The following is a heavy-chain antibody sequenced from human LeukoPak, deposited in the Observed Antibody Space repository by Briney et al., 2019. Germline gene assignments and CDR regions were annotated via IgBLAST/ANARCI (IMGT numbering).Heavy chain of an antibody. V-gene: IGHV4-59*01. CDR3: ARDGYSYGYVFDY. D-gene: IGHD5-18*01. CDR1: GDSISSYY. J-gene: IGHJ4*02. Sequence: SETLSLTCSVPGDSISSYYWSWLRQPPGKGLEWIGYIYYSGSTNYNPSLKSRVTISVDTSKNQFSLKLSSVTAADTALYYCARDGYSYGYVFDYWGQGTLVTVSS. CDR2: IYYSGST.